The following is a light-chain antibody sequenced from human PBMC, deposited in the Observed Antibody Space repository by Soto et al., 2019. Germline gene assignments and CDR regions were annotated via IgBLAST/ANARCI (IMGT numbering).Light chain of an antibody. CDR1: QSVSSGY. J-gene: IGKJ3*01. Sequence: EIVLTQSPGTLSLSPGERATLSCRASQSVSSGYLAWYQQKPGQSPRLLIYGASTRATGIPDRFSGSGSGTDFILTITRLEPEDSAGYYCQHFRTFGPGTKVEIK. CDR3: QHFRT. CDR2: GAS. V-gene: IGKV3-20*01.